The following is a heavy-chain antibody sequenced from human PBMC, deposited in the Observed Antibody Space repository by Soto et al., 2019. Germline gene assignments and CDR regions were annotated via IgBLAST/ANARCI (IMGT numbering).Heavy chain of an antibody. D-gene: IGHD1-1*01. CDR1: GFTFSSHW. Sequence: EVQLVESGGGLVQPGGSLRLSCAASGFTFSSHWMHWVRQAPGKGLVWVSRISPDGSSVSYGDSVKGRFTISRDNAKNRLYRHMNSLEPEDPAVYYCARPPPGIGIEYWGQGTLFTVPS. V-gene: IGHV3-74*01. J-gene: IGHJ4*02. CDR2: ISPDGSSV. CDR3: ARPPPGIGIEY.